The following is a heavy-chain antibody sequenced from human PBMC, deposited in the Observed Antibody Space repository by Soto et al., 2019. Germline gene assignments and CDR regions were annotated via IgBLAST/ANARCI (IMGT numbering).Heavy chain of an antibody. J-gene: IGHJ6*02. CDR1: GGTFSSYA. Sequence: ASVKVSCKASGGTFSSYAISWVRQAPGQGLEWMGGIIPIFGTANYAQKFQGRVTITADESTSTAYMELSSLRSEDTAVYYCARGLYSSSWYYYYYYGMDVWGQGTTVTVSS. D-gene: IGHD6-13*01. CDR2: IIPIFGTA. V-gene: IGHV1-69*13. CDR3: ARGLYSSSWYYYYYYGMDV.